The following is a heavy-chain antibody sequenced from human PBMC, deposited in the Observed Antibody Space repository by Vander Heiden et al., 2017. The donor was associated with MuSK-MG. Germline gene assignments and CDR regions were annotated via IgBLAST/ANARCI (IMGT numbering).Heavy chain of an antibody. CDR1: GGCITSGGYY. V-gene: IGHV4-31*03. CDR2: IYYSGST. Sequence: QVQLQESGPGLVKPSQTLSLTCTVSGGCITSGGYYWSWIRQHPGKGLEWIGYIYYSGSTYYNPSLKSRVTISVDTSKNQFSLKLSSVTAADTAVYYCARTYDSSGYFGYWGQGTLVTVSS. J-gene: IGHJ4*02. D-gene: IGHD3-22*01. CDR3: ARTYDSSGYFGY.